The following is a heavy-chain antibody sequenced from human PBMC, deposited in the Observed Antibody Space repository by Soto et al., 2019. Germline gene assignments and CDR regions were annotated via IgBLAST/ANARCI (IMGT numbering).Heavy chain of an antibody. CDR2: ISSSGSTI. D-gene: IGHD3-9*01. CDR1: GFTFSDYY. V-gene: IGHV3-11*01. J-gene: IGHJ6*03. Sequence: GGSLRLSCAASGFTFSDYYMSWIRQAPGKGLEWVSYISSSGSTIYYADSVKGRFTISRDNAKNSLYLQMNSLRAEDTAVYYCARDYDILTGSQPYYYMDVWGKGTTVTVSS. CDR3: ARDYDILTGSQPYYYMDV.